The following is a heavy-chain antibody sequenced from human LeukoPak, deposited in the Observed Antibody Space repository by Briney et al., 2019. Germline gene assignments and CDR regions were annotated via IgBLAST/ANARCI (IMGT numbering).Heavy chain of an antibody. CDR3: ARQPLSYFDY. CDR1: GGSINSGSYY. CDR2: IHSSGTT. J-gene: IGHJ4*02. V-gene: IGHV4-61*02. Sequence: PSETLSLTCTVSGGSINSGSYYWSWIRQPAGKGLEWIGRIHSSGTTNYKSSLKSRVTILVDTPRNQFSLKLTSVTAADTAVYYCARQPLSYFDYWGQGTLVTVSS.